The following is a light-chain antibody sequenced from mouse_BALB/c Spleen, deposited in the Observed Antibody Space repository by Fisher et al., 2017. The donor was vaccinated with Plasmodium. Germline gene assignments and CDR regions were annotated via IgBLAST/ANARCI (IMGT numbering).Light chain of an antibody. J-gene: IGKJ1*01. CDR1: QDINSY. CDR3: LQYGEFPPT. CDR2: RAN. Sequence: TQTPSSMYASLGERVTITCKASQDINSYLTWFQQKPGKSPKTLIYRANRLVDGVPSRFSGSGSGQDYSLTISSQEYEDMGIYYCLQYGEFPPTFGGGTKLEIK. V-gene: IGKV14-111*01.